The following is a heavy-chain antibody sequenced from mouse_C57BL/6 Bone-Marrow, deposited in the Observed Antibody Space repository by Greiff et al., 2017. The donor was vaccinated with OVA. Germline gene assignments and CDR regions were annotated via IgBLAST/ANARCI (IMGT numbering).Heavy chain of an antibody. CDR3: ARHGGDEFAD. CDR1: GFTFSDYY. Sequence: EVMLVESGGGLVQPGGSLKLSCAASGFTFSDYYMYWVRQTPEKRLEWVAYITNGGGSTYYPDTVKGRFTISRDNAKNTLYMQMRRLKSEDTAMYYCARHGGDEFADWGQGTLVTVSA. J-gene: IGHJ3*01. CDR2: ITNGGGST. D-gene: IGHD3-3*01. V-gene: IGHV5-12*01.